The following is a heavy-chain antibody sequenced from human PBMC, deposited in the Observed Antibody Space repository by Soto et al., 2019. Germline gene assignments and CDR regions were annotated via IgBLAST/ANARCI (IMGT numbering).Heavy chain of an antibody. Sequence: PGGSLRLSCAVSGFTFSWHAMTWVRQAPGKGLQWVSTISESGDATFYSDSAKGRFTISRDNSKNTLYLEINGLRVEDTAVYYCSFAPNWTYQLTRYWGRGTQVTVSS. CDR1: GFTFSWHA. CDR2: ISESGDAT. J-gene: IGHJ4*02. CDR3: SFAPNWTYQLTRY. D-gene: IGHD2-2*01. V-gene: IGHV3-23*01.